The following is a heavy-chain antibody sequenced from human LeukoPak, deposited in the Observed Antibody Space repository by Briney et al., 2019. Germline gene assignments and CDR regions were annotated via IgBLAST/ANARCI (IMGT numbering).Heavy chain of an antibody. CDR3: ARTQLLLWFGELLYYYYYGMDV. CDR1: GGSFSGYY. Sequence: SETLSLTCAVYGGSFSGYYWSWIRQPPGKGLERIGEINHSGSTNYNPSLKSRVTISVDTSKNQFSLKLSSVTAADTAVYYCARTQLLLWFGELLYYYYYGMDVWGQGTTVTVSS. CDR2: INHSGST. V-gene: IGHV4-34*01. D-gene: IGHD3-10*01. J-gene: IGHJ6*02.